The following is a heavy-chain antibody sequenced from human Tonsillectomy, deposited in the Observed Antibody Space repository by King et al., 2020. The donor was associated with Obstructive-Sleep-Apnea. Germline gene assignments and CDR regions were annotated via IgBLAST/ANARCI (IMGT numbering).Heavy chain of an antibody. J-gene: IGHJ6*02. Sequence: VQLQQWGAGLLKPSETLSLTCAVYGGSFSGYYWSWIRQPPGKGLEWIGEINHSGSTNYNPSLKSRVPISVDTSKNQFSLKLSSVTAADTAVYYCARVRYYGSGSYVAYYDMDVWGQGTTVTVSS. D-gene: IGHD3-10*01. CDR2: INHSGST. CDR3: ARVRYYGSGSYVAYYDMDV. CDR1: GGSFSGYY. V-gene: IGHV4-34*01.